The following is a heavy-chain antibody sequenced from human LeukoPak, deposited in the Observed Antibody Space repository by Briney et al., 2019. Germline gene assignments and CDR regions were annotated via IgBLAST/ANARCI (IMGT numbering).Heavy chain of an antibody. V-gene: IGHV3-23*01. CDR3: AAYYASGSGPFDY. J-gene: IGHJ4*02. CDR1: GFTFSSSA. D-gene: IGHD3-10*01. Sequence: PGGSLRLSCAASGFTFSSSAMSWVRQAPGKGLEWVSAISNNGGYTYYADSVQGRFTISRDNSKSTLYLQMNSLRAEDTAVYYCAAYYASGSGPFDYWGQGTLVTVSS. CDR2: ISNNGGYT.